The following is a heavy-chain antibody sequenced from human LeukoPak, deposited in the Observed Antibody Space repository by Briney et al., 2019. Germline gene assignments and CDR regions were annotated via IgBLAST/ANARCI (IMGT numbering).Heavy chain of an antibody. CDR2: INHSGST. Sequence: SETLSLTCAVYGGSFSGYYWSWIRQPPGKGREWIGEINHSGSTNYNPSLKSRATISVDTSKNQFSLKLSSVTAADTAVYYCARTHYGDLPFDYWGQGALVTVSS. CDR1: GGSFSGYY. D-gene: IGHD4-17*01. J-gene: IGHJ4*02. V-gene: IGHV4-34*01. CDR3: ARTHYGDLPFDY.